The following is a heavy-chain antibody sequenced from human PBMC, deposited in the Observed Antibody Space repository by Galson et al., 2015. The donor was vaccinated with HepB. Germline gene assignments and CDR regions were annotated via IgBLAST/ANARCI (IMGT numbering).Heavy chain of an antibody. J-gene: IGHJ4*02. CDR1: GGSISSYY. D-gene: IGHD3-3*01. V-gene: IGHV4-59*01. CDR2: IYHSGST. CDR3: ARGYDFWSG. Sequence: LSLTCAVSGGSISSYYYTWIRQPPGKALEWIGYIYHSGSTKYNPSLESRVTMSLDTSKNQFSLKLSSVTAADTAVYYCARGYDFWSGWGQGTLVTVSS.